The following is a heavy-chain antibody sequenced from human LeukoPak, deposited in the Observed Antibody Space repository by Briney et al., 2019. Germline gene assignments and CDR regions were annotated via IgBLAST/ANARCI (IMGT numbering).Heavy chain of an antibody. CDR3: AGSGYYLV. Sequence: GGSLRLSCAASGFSFSTYGMHWVRKAPGKGLEWVAYISGSGGAIYYADSVKGRFTISRDNAKDSSYLQMNSLRAEDTAVYYCAGSGYYLVWGQGTLVTVSS. CDR1: GFSFSTYG. CDR2: ISGSGGAI. V-gene: IGHV3-48*04. J-gene: IGHJ4*02. D-gene: IGHD3-22*01.